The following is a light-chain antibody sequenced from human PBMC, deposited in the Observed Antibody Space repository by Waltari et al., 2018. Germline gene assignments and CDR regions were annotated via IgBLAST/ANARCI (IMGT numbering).Light chain of an antibody. Sequence: DIQMTQSPSSLSASVGDRVNITCRASQSISTYLNWYQQKPGKAPKLLIYTASSLQSGIPSTFSGSGSGTDFTLTISSLQPEDVATYYCQQSYSTPYTFGRGTKLEI. CDR2: TAS. V-gene: IGKV1-39*01. J-gene: IGKJ2*01. CDR1: QSISTY. CDR3: QQSYSTPYT.